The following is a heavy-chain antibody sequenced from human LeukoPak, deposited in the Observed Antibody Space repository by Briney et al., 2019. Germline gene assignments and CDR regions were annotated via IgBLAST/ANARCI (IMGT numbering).Heavy chain of an antibody. J-gene: IGHJ4*02. CDR1: GGSISSGYY. D-gene: IGHD6-19*01. V-gene: IGHV4-61*01. CDR2: IYYSGST. CDR3: ARVRSARYSSGWGQFDY. Sequence: PSETLSLTCTVSGGSISSGYYWSWIRQPPGKGLEWIGYIYYSGSTNYNPSLKSRVTISVDTSKNQFSLKLSSVTAADTAVYYCARVRSARYSSGWGQFDYWGQGTLVTVSS.